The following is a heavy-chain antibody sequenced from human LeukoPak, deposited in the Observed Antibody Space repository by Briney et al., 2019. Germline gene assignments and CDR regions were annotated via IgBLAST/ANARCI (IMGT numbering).Heavy chain of an antibody. Sequence: PGRSLRLSCAASGFTFSSYGMHWVRQAPGKGLEWVAVIWYDGSNKYYADSVKGRFTISRDNSKNTLYLQMNSLRAEDTAVYYCARDHVDTAILDYWGQGTLVTVSS. V-gene: IGHV3-33*01. CDR1: GFTFSSYG. J-gene: IGHJ4*02. CDR2: IWYDGSNK. D-gene: IGHD5-18*01. CDR3: ARDHVDTAILDY.